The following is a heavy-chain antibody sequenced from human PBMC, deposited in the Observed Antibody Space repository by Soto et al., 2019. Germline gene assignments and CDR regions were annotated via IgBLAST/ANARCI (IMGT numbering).Heavy chain of an antibody. Sequence: EVQLVESGGGLVQPGGSLRLSCAASGFTFSSYCMTWVRQAPGKGLEWVANIKQDGSEKYYVDSVKGRFTISRDNAKNSLYLQMNSLRAEDTAVYYCARGWGLDPWGQGTLVTVSS. CDR2: IKQDGSEK. CDR1: GFTFSSYC. V-gene: IGHV3-7*04. CDR3: ARGWGLDP. J-gene: IGHJ5*02. D-gene: IGHD1-26*01.